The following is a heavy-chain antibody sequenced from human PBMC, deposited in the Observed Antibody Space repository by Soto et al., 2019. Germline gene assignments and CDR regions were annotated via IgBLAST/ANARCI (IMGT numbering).Heavy chain of an antibody. Sequence: EVQLLESGGGLVQPGGSLRLSCAASGFTFSNFAMSWYRQGPGKGLEWVSVINGNGRSKYHADSVQGRFTISRDNSKNALYLQMNSLRAGDTALYYCAKGRVVGVTTCPDFWGQGTLVTVSS. CDR3: AKGRVVGVTTCPDF. J-gene: IGHJ4*02. V-gene: IGHV3-23*01. CDR2: INGNGRSK. D-gene: IGHD1-26*01. CDR1: GFTFSNFA.